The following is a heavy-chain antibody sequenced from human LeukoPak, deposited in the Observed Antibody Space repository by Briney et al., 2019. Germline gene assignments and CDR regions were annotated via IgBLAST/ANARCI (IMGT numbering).Heavy chain of an antibody. CDR1: GFTFSSYW. CDR2: IKQDGSEK. V-gene: IGHV3-7*02. D-gene: IGHD3-22*01. CDR3: ARVIVAGASVPAY. Sequence: GGSLRLFCAASGFTFSSYWMSWVRQAPGKGLEWVANIKQDGSEKYYVDSVKGRFTVSRDNAKNSLYLQMNSLRAEDTAVYYCARVIVAGASVPAYWGQGTLVTVSS. J-gene: IGHJ4*02.